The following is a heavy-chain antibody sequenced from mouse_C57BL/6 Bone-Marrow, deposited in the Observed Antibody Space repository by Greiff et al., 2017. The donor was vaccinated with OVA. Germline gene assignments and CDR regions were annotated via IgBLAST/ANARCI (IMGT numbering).Heavy chain of an antibody. D-gene: IGHD1-1*01. CDR1: GYTFTSYG. CDR3: ARGHYGSSWGFAY. CDR2: IYPRSGNT. V-gene: IGHV1-81*01. J-gene: IGHJ3*01. Sequence: LQESGAELARPGASVKLSCKASGYTFTSYGISWVKQRTGQGLEWIGEIYPRSGNTYYNEKFKGKATLTADKSSSTAYMELRSLTSEDSAVYFCARGHYGSSWGFAYWGQGTLVTVSA.